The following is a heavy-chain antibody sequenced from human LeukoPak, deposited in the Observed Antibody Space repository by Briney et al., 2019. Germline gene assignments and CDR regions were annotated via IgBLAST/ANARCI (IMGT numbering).Heavy chain of an antibody. V-gene: IGHV3-23*01. CDR2: ISNNGGYT. Sequence: GGSLRLSCAASGFSFSSYAMTWARQAPVKGLEWVSAISNNGGYTYYADSVQGRFTISRDNSKRTLCLQMNSLRAEDTAVYYCAKQLGYCSDGSCYFPYWGQGTLVTVSS. CDR1: GFSFSSYA. D-gene: IGHD2-15*01. J-gene: IGHJ4*02. CDR3: AKQLGYCSDGSCYFPY.